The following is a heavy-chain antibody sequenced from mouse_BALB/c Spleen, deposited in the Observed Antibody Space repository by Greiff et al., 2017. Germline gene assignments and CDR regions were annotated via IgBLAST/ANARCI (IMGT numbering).Heavy chain of an antibody. J-gene: IGHJ3*01. Sequence: VKLVESGPGLVAPSQSLSITCTVSGFSLTSYGVHWVRQPPGKGLEWLGVIWAGGSTNYNSALMSRLSISKDNSKSQVFLKMNSLQTDDTAMYYCAREGYGNHVGFAYWGQGTLVTVSA. CDR1: GFSLTSYG. D-gene: IGHD2-1*01. CDR3: AREGYGNHVGFAY. V-gene: IGHV2-9*02. CDR2: IWAGGST.